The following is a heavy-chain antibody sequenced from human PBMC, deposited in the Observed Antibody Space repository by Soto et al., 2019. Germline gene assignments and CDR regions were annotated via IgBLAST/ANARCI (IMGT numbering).Heavy chain of an antibody. J-gene: IGHJ4*02. Sequence: QVQLVQSGAEEKKPGASVKVACKASGYTFTSYAMHWVRQAPGQRLEWMGWINAGNGNTKYSQKLQGRVTLTRDISSSTAYMKLSSLRSEDTAVYYCARSPGGPMTPGDYWRQGTLVTVSS. D-gene: IGHD3-10*01. V-gene: IGHV1-3*05. CDR3: ARSPGGPMTPGDY. CDR1: GYTFTSYA. CDR2: INAGNGNT.